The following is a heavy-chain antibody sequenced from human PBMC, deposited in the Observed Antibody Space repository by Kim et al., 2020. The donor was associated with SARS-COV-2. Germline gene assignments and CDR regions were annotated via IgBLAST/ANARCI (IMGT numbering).Heavy chain of an antibody. CDR2: T. Sequence: TNYHPPRKSRVTISVDTSKNQFSLQLSSVTAADTAVYYCVRMTVYYGMDVWGQGTTVTVSS. V-gene: IGHV4-59*01. J-gene: IGHJ6*02. CDR3: VRMTVYYGMDV.